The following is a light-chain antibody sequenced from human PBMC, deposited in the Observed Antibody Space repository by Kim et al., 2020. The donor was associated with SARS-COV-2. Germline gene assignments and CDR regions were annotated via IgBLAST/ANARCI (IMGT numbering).Light chain of an antibody. CDR2: WAS. Sequence: KTTLNCESSQTVLYNANNKNYLAWYQQKPGQATRLLIYWASIRESGVSDRFSGSGSETDFTLTIICLQAEDVAVYYCQQYYSTPPSFGQGTKLEI. V-gene: IGKV4-1*01. CDR3: QQYYSTPPS. J-gene: IGKJ2*03. CDR1: QTVLYNANNKNY.